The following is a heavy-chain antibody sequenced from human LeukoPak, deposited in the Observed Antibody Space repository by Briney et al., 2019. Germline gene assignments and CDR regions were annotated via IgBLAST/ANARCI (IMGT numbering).Heavy chain of an antibody. Sequence: ASVKVSCKASGYTFTDYYIHWVRQAPGQGLEWMGLPNPNSGGTISAQQFQGRITMTRDPSISTAYMELSRLRSDDTAVYYCARETVPTVTSATDAFDFWGQGTMVTVSS. CDR2: PNPNSGGT. CDR1: GYTFTDYY. D-gene: IGHD4-17*01. CDR3: ARETVPTVTSATDAFDF. V-gene: IGHV1-2*02. J-gene: IGHJ3*01.